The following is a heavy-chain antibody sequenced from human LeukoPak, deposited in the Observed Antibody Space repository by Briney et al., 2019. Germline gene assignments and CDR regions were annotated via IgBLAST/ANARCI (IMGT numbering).Heavy chain of an antibody. V-gene: IGHV4-4*09. CDR3: VRWQSGSMFHPP. CDR1: GGSISSYY. J-gene: IGHJ5*02. Sequence: SETLSLTCTVSGGSISSYYWSWIRQPPGKGLEWIGYIYTSGSTNYNPSLKSRVTISVDTSKNQFSLKLSSETAADTAVYYCVRWQSGSMFHPPWGQGTLVTVSS. D-gene: IGHD3-10*02. CDR2: IYTSGST.